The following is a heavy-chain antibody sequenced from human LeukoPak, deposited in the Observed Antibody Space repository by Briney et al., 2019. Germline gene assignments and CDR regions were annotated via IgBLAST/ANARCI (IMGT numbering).Heavy chain of an antibody. J-gene: IGHJ6*03. CDR1: GGSISSYY. V-gene: IGHV4-59*01. CDR3: ARGMDCSSTSCYGGYYYYYMDV. D-gene: IGHD2-2*01. CDR2: IYYSGST. Sequence: SETLSLTCTVSGGSISSYYWSWIRQPPGKGLEWIGYIYYSGSTNYNPSLKSRVTISVDTSKNQFSLKLSSVTAADTAVYYCARGMDCSSTSCYGGYYYYYMDVWGKGTTVTISS.